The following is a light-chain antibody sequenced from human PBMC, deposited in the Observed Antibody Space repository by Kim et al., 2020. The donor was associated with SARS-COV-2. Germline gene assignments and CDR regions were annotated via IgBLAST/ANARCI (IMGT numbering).Light chain of an antibody. V-gene: IGKV3-20*01. CDR1: QSVSSSY. Sequence: EIVLTQSPGTLSLSPGARATLTCRASQSVSSSYLAWYQQKPGQAPRLLIYGASSRATGIPDRFSGSGSGTDFTLTISRLEPEDFAVYYCKQYGSSLYSFGQGTKLEI. J-gene: IGKJ2*03. CDR2: GAS. CDR3: KQYGSSLYS.